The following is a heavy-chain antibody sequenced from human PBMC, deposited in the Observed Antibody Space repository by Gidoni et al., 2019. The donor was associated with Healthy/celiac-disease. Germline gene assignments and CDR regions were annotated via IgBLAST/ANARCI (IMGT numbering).Heavy chain of an antibody. CDR1: GYTFTSYG. CDR3: ARDLESGYVGY. V-gene: IGHV1-18*01. D-gene: IGHD5-12*01. Sequence: VQLVQTGAEEKKPGASVKVSCKAPGYTFTSYGISWVRQAPGQGLEWMGWVSAYNGNTNHAQKLQGRVTMTTDTSTSTAYMELRSLRSDDTAVYYCARDLESGYVGYWGQVTLVTVSS. J-gene: IGHJ4*02. CDR2: VSAYNGNT.